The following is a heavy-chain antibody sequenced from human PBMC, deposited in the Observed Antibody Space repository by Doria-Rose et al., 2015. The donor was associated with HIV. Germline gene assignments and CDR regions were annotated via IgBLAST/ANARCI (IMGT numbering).Heavy chain of an antibody. J-gene: IGHJ4*02. D-gene: IGHD6-13*01. Sequence: VTLKESGPVLVKPTETLTLACTVSGVSLSSPGMGVSWIRQSPGKALEWLANILSDDERSYKTSLKSRLTISRGTSKSQVVLTMTDMGPVDTATYYCARIKSSRWYHKYYFDFWGQGTLVIVSA. CDR3: ARIKSSRWYHKYYFDF. V-gene: IGHV2-26*01. CDR2: ILSDDER. CDR1: GVSLSSPGMG.